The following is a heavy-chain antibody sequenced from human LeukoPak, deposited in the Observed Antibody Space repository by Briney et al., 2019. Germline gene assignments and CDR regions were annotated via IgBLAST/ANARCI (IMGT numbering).Heavy chain of an antibody. J-gene: IGHJ4*02. CDR3: ARGERGLYCSSTSCYPVL. D-gene: IGHD2-2*01. Sequence: GGSLRLSCAASGFTFSSYSMNWVRQAPGKGLEWVSSISSSSSYIYYTDSVKGRFTISRDNAKNSLYLQMNSLRAEDTAVYYCARGERGLYCSSTSCYPVLGGQGTLVTVSS. CDR1: GFTFSSYS. CDR2: ISSSSSYI. V-gene: IGHV3-21*01.